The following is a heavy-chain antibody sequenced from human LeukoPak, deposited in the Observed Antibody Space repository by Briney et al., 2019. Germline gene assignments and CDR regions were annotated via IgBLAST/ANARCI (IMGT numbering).Heavy chain of an antibody. D-gene: IGHD6-13*01. J-gene: IGHJ4*02. Sequence: ESLRLSCAASGFTFSSYSMNWIRQPPGKGLEWIGYIYYRGSTYYNPSLKSRVTISVDTSKNQFSLKLSSVTAADTAVYYCARLVGSSWYHEVLLGRDYWGQGTLVTVSS. CDR3: ARLVGSSWYHEVLLGRDY. CDR2: IYYRGST. V-gene: IGHV4-59*04. CDR1: GFTFSSYS.